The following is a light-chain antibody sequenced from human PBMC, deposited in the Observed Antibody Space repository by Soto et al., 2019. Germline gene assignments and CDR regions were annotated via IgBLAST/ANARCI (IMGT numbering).Light chain of an antibody. CDR3: QPYRTYPWT. Sequence: DIQMTQSPSTLSASVGDRVTITCRASQSINSWLAWYQQKPGKAPKLLIYKASSLESGVPSTFSGSGSGTEFTLTISSLQPDDFASYYCQPYRTYPWTFGQGTKVEIK. CDR1: QSINSW. CDR2: KAS. J-gene: IGKJ1*01. V-gene: IGKV1-5*03.